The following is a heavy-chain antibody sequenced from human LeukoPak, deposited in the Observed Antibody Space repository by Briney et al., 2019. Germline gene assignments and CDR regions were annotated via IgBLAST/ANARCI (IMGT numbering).Heavy chain of an antibody. CDR3: AKAYSTVVHYPPLDV. CDR2: INPNSGGT. J-gene: IGHJ6*02. Sequence: GASVKVSCKASGYTFTGYYMHWVRQAPGQGLEWMGWINPNSGGTNYAQKFQGRVTMTRDTSISTAYMELSRLRSDDTAVYYCAKAYSTVVHYPPLDVWGQGTTVTVSS. D-gene: IGHD3-10*01. CDR1: GYTFTGYY. V-gene: IGHV1-2*02.